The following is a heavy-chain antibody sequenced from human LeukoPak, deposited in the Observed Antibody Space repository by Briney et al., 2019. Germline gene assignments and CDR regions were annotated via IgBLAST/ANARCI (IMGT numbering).Heavy chain of an antibody. CDR1: GYTFTGYY. J-gene: IGHJ6*03. V-gene: IGHV1-2*06. CDR3: AGSSGSRGYYYYYMDV. Sequence: ASVKVSCKASGYTFTGYYMHWVRQAPGQGLEWMGRINPNSGGTNYAQKFQGRVTMTRDTSISTAYMELSRLRSDDTAVYYCAGSSGSRGYYYYYMDVWGKGTTVTVSS. CDR2: INPNSGGT. D-gene: IGHD6-19*01.